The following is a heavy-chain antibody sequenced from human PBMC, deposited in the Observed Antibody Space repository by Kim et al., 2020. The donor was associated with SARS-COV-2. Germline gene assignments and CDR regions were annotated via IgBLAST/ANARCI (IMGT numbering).Heavy chain of an antibody. CDR1: GGSISSSSYY. CDR2: IYYSGST. D-gene: IGHD5-12*01. CDR3: ARHAFVRWLRKVAWFDP. Sequence: SETLSLTCTVSGGSISSSSYYWGWIRQPPGKGLEWIGSIYYSGSTYYNPSLKSRVTISVDTSKNQFSLKLSSVTAADTAVYYCARHAFVRWLRKVAWFDPWGQGTLVTVSS. V-gene: IGHV4-39*01. J-gene: IGHJ5*02.